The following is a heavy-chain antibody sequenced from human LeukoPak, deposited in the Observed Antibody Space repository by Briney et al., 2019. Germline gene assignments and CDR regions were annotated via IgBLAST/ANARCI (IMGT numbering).Heavy chain of an antibody. V-gene: IGHV3-33*01. J-gene: IGHJ4*02. CDR2: IWYDGSNK. CDR3: ARAQDIVVVPAAMLFDY. CDR1: GFTFSSYG. D-gene: IGHD2-2*01. Sequence: PGGSLRLSCAASGFTFSSYGMHRVRQAPGKGLEWVAVIWYDGSNKYYADSVKGRFTISRDNSKNTLYLQMNSLRAEDTAVYYCARAQDIVVVPAAMLFDYWGQGTLVTVSS.